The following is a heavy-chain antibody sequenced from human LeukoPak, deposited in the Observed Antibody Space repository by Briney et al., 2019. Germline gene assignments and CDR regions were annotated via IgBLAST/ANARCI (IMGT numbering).Heavy chain of an antibody. J-gene: IGHJ4*02. D-gene: IGHD6-19*01. CDR2: IYSAGNT. CDR3: VRGGTPGYSSGRIDY. Sequence: PGGSLRLSCVASGFTVCSNYMSWVRQAPGKGLEWVSVIYSAGNTYYADSVKGRFTISRHNSKNTLYLQMNSLRVEGTAVYYCVRGGTPGYSSGRIDYWGQGTLVTVSS. V-gene: IGHV3-53*04. CDR1: GFTVCSNY.